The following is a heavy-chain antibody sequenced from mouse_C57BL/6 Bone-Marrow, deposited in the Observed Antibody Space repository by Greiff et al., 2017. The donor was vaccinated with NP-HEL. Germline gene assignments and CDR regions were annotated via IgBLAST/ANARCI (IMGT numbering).Heavy chain of an antibody. D-gene: IGHD2-5*01. J-gene: IGHJ4*01. CDR3: ARHGCSNYYAMDY. V-gene: IGHV5-6*01. Sequence: DVPPVESRGALAPPFFSLPLSFSSSFFPFIIYFISFFLHTPYNRLEWVATISSGGSYTYYPDSVKGRFTISRDNAKNTLYLQMSSLKSEDTAMYYCARHGCSNYYAMDYWGQGTSVTVSS. CDR2: ISSGGSYT. CDR1: FFPFIIYF.